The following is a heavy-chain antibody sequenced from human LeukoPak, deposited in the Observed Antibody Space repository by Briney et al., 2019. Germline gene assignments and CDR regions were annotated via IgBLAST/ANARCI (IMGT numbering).Heavy chain of an antibody. D-gene: IGHD6-13*01. CDR3: ARDRRIAAAGLGVAHPFDY. J-gene: IGHJ4*02. Sequence: GGSLRLSCAASGFTFSSYWMHWVRQAPGKGLVWVSRINSDGSSTSYADSVKGRFTISRDNAKNTLYLQMNSQRAEDTAVYYCARDRRIAAAGLGVAHPFDYWGQGTLVTVSS. V-gene: IGHV3-74*01. CDR1: GFTFSSYW. CDR2: INSDGSST.